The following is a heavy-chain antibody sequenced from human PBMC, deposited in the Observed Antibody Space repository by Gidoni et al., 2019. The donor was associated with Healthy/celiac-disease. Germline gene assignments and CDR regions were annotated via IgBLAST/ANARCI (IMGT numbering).Heavy chain of an antibody. V-gene: IGHV1-18*01. D-gene: IGHD3-16*02. CDR2: ISPYNGNT. CDR3: ARDPTTILRLGELSLAFDY. Sequence: QVQLVQSGAAVKQPGASVQVSCKASGYTFTSYGLSCVRQAPGQGLECMGCISPYNGNTNYAQKLQGRVTMTTDTSKSTAYMELRSLRSDDTAVYYCARDPTTILRLGELSLAFDYWGQGTLVTVSS. CDR1: GYTFTSYG. J-gene: IGHJ4*02.